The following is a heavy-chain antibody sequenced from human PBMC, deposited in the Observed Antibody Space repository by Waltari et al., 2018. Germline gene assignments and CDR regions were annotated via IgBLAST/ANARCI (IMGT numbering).Heavy chain of an antibody. D-gene: IGHD6-13*01. CDR3: AREVGGSSWSTTPRGDAFDI. V-gene: IGHV4-39*07. Sequence: QLQLRESGPGLLKPSETLSLTCSVSGDSIGSGYYYWGWIRQAPGKGLEWIGSIYFAGSTYSHPSLKSVLTISVDTSKNQFSLRLSSVTAADTAVYYCAREVGGSSWSTTPRGDAFDIWGQGTMVTVSS. J-gene: IGHJ3*02. CDR1: GDSIGSGYYY. CDR2: IYFAGST.